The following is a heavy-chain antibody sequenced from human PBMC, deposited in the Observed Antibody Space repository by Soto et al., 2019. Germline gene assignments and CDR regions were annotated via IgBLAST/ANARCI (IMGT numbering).Heavy chain of an antibody. D-gene: IGHD3-10*01. CDR2: IYYSGST. J-gene: IGHJ4*02. CDR3: ARTDYYGSGSSDY. V-gene: IGHV4-59*01. CDR1: GGSTSSYY. Sequence: SETLSLTCTVSGGSTSSYYWSWIRQPPGKGLEWIGYIYYSGSTNYNPSLKSRVTISVDTSKNQFSLKLSSVTAADTAVYYCARTDYYGSGSSDYWGQGTLVTVSS.